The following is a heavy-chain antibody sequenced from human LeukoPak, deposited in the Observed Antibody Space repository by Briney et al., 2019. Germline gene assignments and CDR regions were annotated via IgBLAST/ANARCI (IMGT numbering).Heavy chain of an antibody. J-gene: IGHJ6*02. D-gene: IGHD1-26*01. CDR3: ARGQGGATPRYYYGMDV. CDR1: GGSFSGYY. V-gene: IGHV4-34*01. Sequence: PSETLSLTCAVYGGSFSGYYWSWIRQPPGKGLEWIGEINHSGSTNYDPSLKSRVTISVDTSKNQFSLKLSSVTAADTAVYYCARGQGGATPRYYYGMDVWGQGTTVTVSS. CDR2: INHSGST.